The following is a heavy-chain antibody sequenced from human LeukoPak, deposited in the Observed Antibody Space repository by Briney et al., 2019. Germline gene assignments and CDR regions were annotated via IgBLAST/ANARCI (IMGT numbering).Heavy chain of an antibody. D-gene: IGHD6-13*01. CDR2: IYYSGST. V-gene: IGHV4-39*07. CDR3: ARTYSTMIDY. Sequence: SETLSLTCTVPGGSISSSSYYWGWIRQPPGKGLEWIGSIYYSGSTYYNPSLTSRVTISVDTSKHQFSLKLSSVTAADTAVYYCARTYSTMIDYWGQGTLVTVSS. CDR1: GGSISSSSYY. J-gene: IGHJ4*02.